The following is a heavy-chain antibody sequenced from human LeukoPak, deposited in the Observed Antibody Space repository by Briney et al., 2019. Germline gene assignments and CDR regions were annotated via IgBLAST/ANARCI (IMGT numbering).Heavy chain of an antibody. CDR1: GGSISSSSYY. V-gene: IGHV4-39*07. CDR2: IYYSGST. Sequence: SETLSLTCTVSGGSISSSSYYWGWIRQPPGKGLEWIGSIYYSGSTYYNPSLKSRVTISVDTSKNQFSLKLSSVTAADTAVYYCARKPLPPYYFDYWGQGTLVTVSS. J-gene: IGHJ4*02. CDR3: ARKPLPPYYFDY.